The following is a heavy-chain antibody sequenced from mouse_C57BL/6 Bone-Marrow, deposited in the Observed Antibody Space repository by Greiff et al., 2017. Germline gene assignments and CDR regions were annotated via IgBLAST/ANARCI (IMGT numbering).Heavy chain of an antibody. CDR2: IYPRSGNT. Sequence: QVQLKESGAELARPGASVKLSCKASGYTFTSYGISWVKQRTGQGLEWIGEIYPRSGNTYYNEKFKGKATLTADKSSSTAYRELRSLTSEDSAVYFCARGGRHFDYWGQGTTLTVSS. J-gene: IGHJ2*01. CDR3: ARGGRHFDY. V-gene: IGHV1-81*01. CDR1: GYTFTSYG.